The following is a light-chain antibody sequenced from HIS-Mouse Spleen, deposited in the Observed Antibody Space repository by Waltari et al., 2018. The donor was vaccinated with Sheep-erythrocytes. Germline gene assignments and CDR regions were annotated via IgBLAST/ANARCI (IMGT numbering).Light chain of an antibody. CDR1: NSHVGCSNY. CDR3: CSYAGSYNHV. J-gene: IGLJ1*01. V-gene: IGLV2-11*01. CDR2: DVS. Sequence: QSALTQPRSVSGSPGQSVTVSCPGTNSHVGCSNYVHRYQQHPGKAPKLMIYDVSKRPSGVPDRFSGSKSGNTASLTISGLQAEDEADYYCCSYAGSYNHVFATGTKVTVL.